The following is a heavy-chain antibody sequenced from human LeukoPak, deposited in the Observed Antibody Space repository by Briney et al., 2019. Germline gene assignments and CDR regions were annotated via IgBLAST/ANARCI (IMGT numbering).Heavy chain of an antibody. J-gene: IGHJ6*02. V-gene: IGHV3-30-3*01. D-gene: IGHD6-19*01. Sequence: GSLRLSCAASGFTFSSYAMHWVRQAPGKGLEWVAVISYDGSNKYYADSVKGRFTISRDNSKNTLYLQMNSLRAEDTAVYYCTRDEPDYNSGWSMDVWGQGTTVTVSS. CDR3: TRDEPDYNSGWSMDV. CDR1: GFTFSSYA. CDR2: ISYDGSNK.